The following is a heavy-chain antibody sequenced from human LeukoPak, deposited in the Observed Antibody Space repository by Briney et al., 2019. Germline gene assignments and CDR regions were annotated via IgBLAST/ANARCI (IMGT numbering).Heavy chain of an antibody. CDR1: GFTFSDCY. J-gene: IGHJ5*02. Sequence: PGGSLRLSCAASGFTFSDCYMNWIRQAPGKGLEWVSYVSCGSTYTNYADSVKGRFAVSRDNAKNSLSLQMNSLRDEDTAVYYCARDFTLDPWGQGTLVTVSS. CDR3: ARDFTLDP. CDR2: VSCGSTYT. V-gene: IGHV3-11*06.